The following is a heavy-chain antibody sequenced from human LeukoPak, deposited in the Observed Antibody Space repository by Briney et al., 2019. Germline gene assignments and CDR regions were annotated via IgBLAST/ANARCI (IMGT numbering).Heavy chain of an antibody. CDR2: ISTRSRYT. D-gene: IGHD2-2*01. J-gene: IGHJ5*02. CDR1: GFTLSNYD. Sequence: GGSLRLSCAASGFTLSNYDMNWVRQAPGKGLEWVSSISTRSRYTYYKDSVRGRFTISRDDAKNSLYLEMNSLRAEDTAVYYCARADCSSSTCYLRRSWFDPWGQGTLVTVSS. V-gene: IGHV3-21*01. CDR3: ARADCSSSTCYLRRSWFDP.